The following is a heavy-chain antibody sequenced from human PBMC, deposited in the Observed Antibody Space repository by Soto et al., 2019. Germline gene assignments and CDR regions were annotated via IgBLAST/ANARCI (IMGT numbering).Heavy chain of an antibody. D-gene: IGHD5-18*01. CDR3: AREGQDTAMVKKGGWFDP. CDR2: ISAYNGNT. J-gene: IGHJ5*02. Sequence: QVQLVQSGAEVKKPGASVKVSCKASGYTFTSYGISWVRQAPGQGLEWMGWISAYNGNTNYAQKLQGRVTMTTDTSTRTAYMELRSLRSDDTAVYYCAREGQDTAMVKKGGWFDPWGQGTLVTVSS. V-gene: IGHV1-18*01. CDR1: GYTFTSYG.